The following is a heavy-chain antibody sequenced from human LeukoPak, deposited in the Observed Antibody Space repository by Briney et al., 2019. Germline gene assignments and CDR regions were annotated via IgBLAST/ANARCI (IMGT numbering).Heavy chain of an antibody. CDR2: ISGSGRST. J-gene: IGHJ4*02. CDR3: AKSVVNSGTYIPFDF. Sequence: GGSLRLSCTASGFTYSNYAMNWVRQAPGKGLEWVSVISGSGRSTYYADSVKGRFTISRDKSKNSLYLQMNSLRAEDSAIYYCAKSVVNSGTYIPFDFGGQGTLVTVSS. V-gene: IGHV3-23*01. CDR1: GFTYSNYA. D-gene: IGHD1-26*01.